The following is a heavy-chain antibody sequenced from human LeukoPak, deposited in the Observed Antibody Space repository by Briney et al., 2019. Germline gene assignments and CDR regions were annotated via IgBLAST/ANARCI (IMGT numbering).Heavy chain of an antibody. D-gene: IGHD3-3*01. CDR1: GFTFSSYA. J-gene: IGHJ4*02. CDR3: AKIMFRRFGVVIPFDY. V-gene: IGHV3-23*01. CDR2: ISGSGGST. Sequence: GGSLRLSCAASGFTFSSYAMSWVRQAPGKGLEWVSAISGSGGSTYYADSVKGRFTISRDNSKNTLYLQMNSLRAEDTAVYYCAKIMFRRFGVVIPFDYWGQGTLVTVSS.